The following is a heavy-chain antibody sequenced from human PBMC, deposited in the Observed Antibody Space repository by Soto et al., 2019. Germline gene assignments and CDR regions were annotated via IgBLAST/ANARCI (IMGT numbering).Heavy chain of an antibody. CDR3: ASGGSYGGNVDYYGMDV. CDR1: GYTLTELS. D-gene: IGHD4-17*01. J-gene: IGHJ6*02. Sequence: ASVKVSCKVSGYTLTELSMHWVRQAPGKGLEWMGGFDPEDGETIYAQKFQGRVTMTEDTSTDTAYMELSSLRSEDTAVYYCASGGSYGGNVDYYGMDVWGQGTTVTVSS. V-gene: IGHV1-24*01. CDR2: FDPEDGET.